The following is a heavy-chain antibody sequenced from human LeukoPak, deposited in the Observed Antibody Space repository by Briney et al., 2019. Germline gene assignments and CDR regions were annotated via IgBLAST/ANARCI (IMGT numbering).Heavy chain of an antibody. CDR3: AKENAPYYDILTGYYPDY. CDR1: GFTFDDYA. J-gene: IGHJ4*02. V-gene: IGHV3-9*01. D-gene: IGHD3-9*01. CDR2: ISWNSGSI. Sequence: GGSLGLSCAASGFTFDDYAMHWVRQAPGKGLEWVSGISWNSGSIGYADSVKGRFTISRDNAKNSLYLQMNSLRAEDTALYYCAKENAPYYDILTGYYPDYWGQGTLVTVSS.